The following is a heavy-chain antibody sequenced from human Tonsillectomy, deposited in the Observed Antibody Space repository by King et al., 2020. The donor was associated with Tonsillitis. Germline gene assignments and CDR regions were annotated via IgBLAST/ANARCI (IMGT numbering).Heavy chain of an antibody. CDR2: INTNTGNP. V-gene: IGHV7-4-1*02. J-gene: IGHJ2*01. CDR1: GYTFTSYA. D-gene: IGHD6-13*01. CDR3: ASYAPGYSSSWYPSDCYFDL. Sequence: VQLVQSGSELKKPGASVKVSCRASGYTFTSYAMNWVRQAPGQGLEWMGWINTNTGNPTYAQGFTGRFVFSLDTSVSTAYLQISSLTAEDTAVYYCASYAPGYSSSWYPSDCYFDLWGRGTLVTVSS.